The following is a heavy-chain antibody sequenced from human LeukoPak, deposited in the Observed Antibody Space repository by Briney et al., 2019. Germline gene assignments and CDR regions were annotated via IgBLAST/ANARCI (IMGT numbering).Heavy chain of an antibody. CDR2: ISYDGSNK. CDR3: AKDRAGRWLRWDFDY. V-gene: IGHV3-30*18. Sequence: PGGSLRLSCAASGFTFSSYGMHWVRQAPGKGLEWVAVISYDGSNKYYADSVKGRFTISRDNSKNTLYLQMNSLRAEDTAVYYCAKDRAGRWLRWDFDYWGQGTLVTVSS. D-gene: IGHD5-24*01. J-gene: IGHJ4*02. CDR1: GFTFSSYG.